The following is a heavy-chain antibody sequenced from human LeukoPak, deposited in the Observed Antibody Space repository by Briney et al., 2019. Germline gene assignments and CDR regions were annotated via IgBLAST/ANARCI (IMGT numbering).Heavy chain of an antibody. CDR2: IYYSGSA. Sequence: PPETLSLTCTVSGGSISSGGYYWSWIRQHPGKGLEWIGYIYYSGSAYYNPSLKSQVTISVDTSKNQFSLKLSSVTAADTAVYYCARFSSTSSFDYWGQGTLVTVSS. J-gene: IGHJ4*02. D-gene: IGHD2-2*01. V-gene: IGHV4-31*01. CDR1: GGSISSGGYY. CDR3: ARFSSTSSFDY.